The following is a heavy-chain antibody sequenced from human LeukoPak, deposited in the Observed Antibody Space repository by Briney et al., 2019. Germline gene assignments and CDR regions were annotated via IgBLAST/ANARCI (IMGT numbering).Heavy chain of an antibody. CDR1: GYTFTSYY. D-gene: IGHD3-10*01. V-gene: IGHV1-46*01. CDR2: INPSGGST. Sequence: GASVKVSCKASGYTFTSYYMHWVRQAPGQGLEWMGIINPSGGSTSYAQKFQGRVTMTRDTSTSTVYVELSSLRSEDTAVYYCARDGFWMVRGESDAFDIWGQGTMVTVSS. CDR3: ARDGFWMVRGESDAFDI. J-gene: IGHJ3*02.